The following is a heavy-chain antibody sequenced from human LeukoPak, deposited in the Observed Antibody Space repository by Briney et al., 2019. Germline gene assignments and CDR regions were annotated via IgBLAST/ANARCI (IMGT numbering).Heavy chain of an antibody. Sequence: ASVKVSCKASGYTFTGYYMHWVRQAPGQGLEWMGWINPNSGGTNYAQKFQGRVTMTRDTSISTAYMELSRLRSDDTAVYYCARSIPMVRGVPTIDYWGQGTLVTVSS. V-gene: IGHV1-2*02. CDR1: GYTFTGYY. D-gene: IGHD3-10*01. CDR2: INPNSGGT. J-gene: IGHJ4*02. CDR3: ARSIPMVRGVPTIDY.